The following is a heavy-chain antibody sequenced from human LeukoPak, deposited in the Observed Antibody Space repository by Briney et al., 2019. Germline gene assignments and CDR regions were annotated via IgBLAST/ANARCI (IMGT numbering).Heavy chain of an antibody. CDR1: GFTVNDNY. D-gene: IGHD3-9*01. Sequence: PGGSLRLSCAATGFTVNDNYMSWVRQAPGKGLEWISVIYRSGDTYYADSVKGRFTVSRDNDQNTLYLQLNSLRPEDTAVYYCARDRVKSDDILTGYPHYYYYFCMDVWGKGTVVTVS. CDR3: ARDRVKSDDILTGYPHYYYYFCMDV. J-gene: IGHJ6*03. V-gene: IGHV3-66*03. CDR2: IYRSGDT.